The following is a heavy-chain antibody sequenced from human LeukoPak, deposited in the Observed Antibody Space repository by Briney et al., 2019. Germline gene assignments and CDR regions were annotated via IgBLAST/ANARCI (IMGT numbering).Heavy chain of an antibody. CDR1: GFTFSSYG. CDR2: ISYDGSNK. J-gene: IGHJ3*02. V-gene: IGHV3-30*03. D-gene: IGHD1-1*01. CDR3: ARMGTRGNAFDI. Sequence: PGRSLRLSCAASGFTFSSYGMHWVRQAPGKGLEWVAVISYDGSNKYYADSVKGRFTISRDNSKNTLYLQMNSLRAEDTAVYYCARMGTRGNAFDIWGQGTMVTVSS.